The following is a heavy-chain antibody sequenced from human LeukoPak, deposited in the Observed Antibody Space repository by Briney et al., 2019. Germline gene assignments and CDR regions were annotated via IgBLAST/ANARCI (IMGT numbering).Heavy chain of an antibody. Sequence: ASVKVSCKASGYTFTSYDINGVRQATGQGLEWMGWMNPNSGNTGYAQKFQRRVTMTRNPSIGTAYMELSSLRSEDTAVYYCARGHSSGWIINYYYGMDVWGQGTTVTVSS. CDR3: ARGHSSGWIINYYYGMDV. J-gene: IGHJ6*02. CDR1: GYTFTSYD. CDR2: MNPNSGNT. D-gene: IGHD6-19*01. V-gene: IGHV1-8*01.